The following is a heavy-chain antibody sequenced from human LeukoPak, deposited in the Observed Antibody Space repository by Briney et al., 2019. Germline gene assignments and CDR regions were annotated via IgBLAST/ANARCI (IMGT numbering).Heavy chain of an antibody. D-gene: IGHD5-18*01. CDR3: AIEKYSRPLTY. CDR2: INPNSGGT. Sequence: GASVKVSCKASGYTFTGYYMHWVRQAPGQGLEWMGWINPNSGGTDYTQKFQGRVTMTRDTSISTAYMELSRPRSDDTAVYYCAIEKYSRPLTYWGQGTLVTVSS. CDR1: GYTFTGYY. J-gene: IGHJ4*02. V-gene: IGHV1-2*02.